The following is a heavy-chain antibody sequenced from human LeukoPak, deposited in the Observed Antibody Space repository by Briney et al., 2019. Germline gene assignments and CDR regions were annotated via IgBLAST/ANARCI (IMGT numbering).Heavy chain of an antibody. CDR2: INHSGST. Sequence: SETLSLTCAVYGGSFSGYYWSWIRQPPGKGLEWIGEINHSGSTNYNPSLKSRVTISVDTSKNQFSLRLSSVTAADTAVYYCARPRFGSFWSGYYRGFDYWGQGALVTVSS. CDR1: GGSFSGYY. V-gene: IGHV4-34*01. J-gene: IGHJ4*02. D-gene: IGHD3-3*01. CDR3: ARPRFGSFWSGYYRGFDY.